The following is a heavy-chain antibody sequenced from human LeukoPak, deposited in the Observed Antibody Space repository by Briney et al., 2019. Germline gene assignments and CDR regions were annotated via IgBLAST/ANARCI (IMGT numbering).Heavy chain of an antibody. D-gene: IGHD3-22*01. V-gene: IGHV3-48*01. Sequence: GGSLRLSCTASGFTFSSYAMNWVRHDPGKGLQWVSYISSSSSTIYYADSVKGRFTISRDNSKNTLYVQMNSLRAEDTAVYYCAKDRQSRGSLGFDYWGQGALVIVSS. CDR2: ISSSSSTI. J-gene: IGHJ4*02. CDR1: GFTFSSYA. CDR3: AKDRQSRGSLGFDY.